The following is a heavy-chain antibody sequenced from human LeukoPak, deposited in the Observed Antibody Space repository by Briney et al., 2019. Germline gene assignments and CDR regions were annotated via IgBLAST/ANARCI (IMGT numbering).Heavy chain of an antibody. V-gene: IGHV3-15*01. CDR2: IKRKTEGATT. J-gene: IGHJ4*02. D-gene: IGHD3-10*01. CDR3: TTDEPTLIRGVIEYSFDY. Sequence: PGESLRLSCAASGFAFKNAWMSWVRQAPGKGLEWLGLIKRKTEGATTDYSAPVKGRFTISRDDSENTLYLQMSSLKTEDTAVYYCTTDEPTLIRGVIEYSFDYWGQGTLVTVSS. CDR1: GFAFKNAW.